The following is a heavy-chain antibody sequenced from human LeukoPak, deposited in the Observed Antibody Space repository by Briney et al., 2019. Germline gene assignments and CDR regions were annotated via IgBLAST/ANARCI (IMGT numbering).Heavy chain of an antibody. CDR1: GFTVSSNY. J-gene: IGHJ6*03. D-gene: IGHD6-19*01. V-gene: IGHV3-53*01. CDR3: ARPVIAVAGKYYYYYYMDV. Sequence: GGSLRLSCAASGFTVSSNYMSWVRQAPGKGLEWVSVIYSGGSTYYADSVKGRFTISRDNSKNTLYLQMNSLRAEDTAVYYCARPVIAVAGKYYYYYYMDVWGRGTTVTVSS. CDR2: IYSGGST.